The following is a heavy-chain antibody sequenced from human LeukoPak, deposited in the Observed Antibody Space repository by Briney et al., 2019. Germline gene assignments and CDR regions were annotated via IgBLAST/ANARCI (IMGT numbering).Heavy chain of an antibody. V-gene: IGHV4-39*07. CDR1: GGSISSGGYY. CDR2: INHSGST. J-gene: IGHJ5*02. D-gene: IGHD3-22*01. Sequence: PSETLSLTCTVSGGSISSGGYYWSWIRQHPGKGLEWIGEINHSGSTNYNPSLKSRVTISVDTSKNQFSLKLSSVTAADTAVYYCARGLSTTMIVTWGQGTLVTVSS. CDR3: ARGLSTTMIVT.